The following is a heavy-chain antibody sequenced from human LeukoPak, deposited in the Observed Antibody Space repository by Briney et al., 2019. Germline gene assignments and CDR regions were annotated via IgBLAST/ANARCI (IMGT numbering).Heavy chain of an antibody. V-gene: IGHV4-59*01. CDR1: GASISGWY. Sequence: NPSETLSLTCTVSGASISGWYWSWIRQPPGKGLEWIGYVYGSGYTNYNPSLKSRVTISVDTSKNQFSLKLSSVTAADTAVYYCARGRFLEWLLPDAFDIWGQGTMVTVSS. CDR2: VYGSGYT. J-gene: IGHJ3*02. D-gene: IGHD3-3*01. CDR3: ARGRFLEWLLPDAFDI.